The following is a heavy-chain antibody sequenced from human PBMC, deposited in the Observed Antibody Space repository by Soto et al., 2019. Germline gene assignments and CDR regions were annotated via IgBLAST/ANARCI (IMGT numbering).Heavy chain of an antibody. CDR2: IYYSGST. CDR1: GGSIISYY. J-gene: IGHJ6*02. Sequence: SETLSLTCTVSGGSIISYYWSWIRQPPGKGLEWIGYIYYSGSTNYNPSLKSRVTISVDTSKNQFSLKLSSVTAADTAVYYCARTLHIYYYYGMDVWGQGTTVTVSS. V-gene: IGHV4-59*01. CDR3: ARTLHIYYYYGMDV.